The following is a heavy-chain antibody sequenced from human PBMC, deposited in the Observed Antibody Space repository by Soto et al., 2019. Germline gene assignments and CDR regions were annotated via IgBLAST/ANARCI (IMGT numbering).Heavy chain of an antibody. Sequence: GGSLRLSCAASGFTFSNAWMSWVRQAPRKGPEWVGRIKSKTDGGTTDYSAPVKGRFTITRDDSKNTLYPQMNSLKTEDTAVYYCTTGSRPGGNKVFGESPRFDYWGEGTLVTVSS. V-gene: IGHV3-15*01. CDR3: TTGSRPGGNKVFGESPRFDY. D-gene: IGHD3-3*01. CDR2: IKSKTDGGTT. J-gene: IGHJ4*02. CDR1: GFTFSNAW.